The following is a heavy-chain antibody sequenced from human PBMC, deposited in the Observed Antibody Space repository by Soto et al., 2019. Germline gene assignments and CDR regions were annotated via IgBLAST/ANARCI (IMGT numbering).Heavy chain of an antibody. Sequence: SETLSLTCAVSGGSIRSSNWWTWVRQPPGKRMEWIEEIYHTVSTNYNPSLKSLVTISVNKSQNQFSLKLRSVTAADTAVYYCARDSGYFTYYFDDWGQGTLVTGS. J-gene: IGHJ4*02. D-gene: IGHD3-22*01. CDR1: GGSIRSSNW. V-gene: IGHV4-4*02. CDR2: IYHTVST. CDR3: ARDSGYFTYYFDD.